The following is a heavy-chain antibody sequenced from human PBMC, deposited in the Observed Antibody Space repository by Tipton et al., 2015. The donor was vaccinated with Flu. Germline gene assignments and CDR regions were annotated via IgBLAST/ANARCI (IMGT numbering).Heavy chain of an antibody. CDR2: ISVYSGNT. J-gene: IGHJ3*02. Sequence: QLVQSGAEVKKPGASVKVSCKASGYTLTSSSVSWVRQAPGQGLEWMGWISVYSGNTKFAQKVQGRVTMTTDTITSTAYMELRSLRFDDTAVYYCVRAAGLLGPFDIWGQGTMVTVSS. V-gene: IGHV1-18*01. CDR3: VRAAGLLGPFDI. CDR1: GYTLTSSS. D-gene: IGHD2-8*02.